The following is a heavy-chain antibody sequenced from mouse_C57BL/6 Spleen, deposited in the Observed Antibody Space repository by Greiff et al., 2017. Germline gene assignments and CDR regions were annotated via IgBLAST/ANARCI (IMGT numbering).Heavy chain of an antibody. CDR3: ARWGLPPFDY. CDR1: GYSFTGYY. Sequence: EVKLMESGPELVKPGASVKISCKASGYSFTGYYMNWVKQSPEKSLEWIGEINPSTGGTTYNQKFKAKATLTVDKSSSTAYMQLKSLTSEDSAVYYCARWGLPPFDYWGQGTTLTVSS. D-gene: IGHD2-4*01. CDR2: INPSTGGT. J-gene: IGHJ2*01. V-gene: IGHV1-42*01.